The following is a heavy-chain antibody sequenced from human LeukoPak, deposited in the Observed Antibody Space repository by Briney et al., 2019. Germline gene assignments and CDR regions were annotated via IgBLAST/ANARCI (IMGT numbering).Heavy chain of an antibody. CDR3: TTGITMVRGVPGVYFDY. CDR2: IKSKTDGGTT. Sequence: GGSLRLSCAASGFTFSNNVMSWVRQAPGKGLEWVGRIKSKTDGGTTDYAAPVKGRFTISRDDSKNTLYLQMNSLKTEDTAVYYCTTGITMVRGVPGVYFDYWGQGTLVTVSS. V-gene: IGHV3-15*01. CDR1: GFTFSNNV. J-gene: IGHJ4*02. D-gene: IGHD3-10*01.